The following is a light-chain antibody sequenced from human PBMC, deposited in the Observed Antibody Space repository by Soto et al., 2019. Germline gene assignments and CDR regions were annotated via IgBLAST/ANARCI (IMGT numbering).Light chain of an antibody. J-gene: IGKJ3*01. V-gene: IGKV3-15*01. CDR2: DAS. Sequence: EIVMTQSPVTLSVSPGGRATLSCRASQSVGRNLAWYQQKPGQAPRLLIYDASNRATGIPARFSGSGSGTEFTLIISSLQSEDFAVYYCQQFNKWPPVFGPGTKVDIK. CDR1: QSVGRN. CDR3: QQFNKWPPV.